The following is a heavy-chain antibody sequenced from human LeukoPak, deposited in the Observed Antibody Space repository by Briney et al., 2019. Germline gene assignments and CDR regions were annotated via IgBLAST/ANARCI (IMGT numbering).Heavy chain of an antibody. CDR3: AREVAVAGRYFDY. CDR1: GGSISSGDYY. Sequence: PSQTLSLTCTVSGGSISSGDYYWSWIRQPPGKGLEWIGYIYYCGSTYYNPSLKSRVTISVDTSRNQFSLKLSSVTAADTAVYYCAREVAVAGRYFDYWGQGTLVTVSS. J-gene: IGHJ4*02. V-gene: IGHV4-30-4*01. D-gene: IGHD6-19*01. CDR2: IYYCGST.